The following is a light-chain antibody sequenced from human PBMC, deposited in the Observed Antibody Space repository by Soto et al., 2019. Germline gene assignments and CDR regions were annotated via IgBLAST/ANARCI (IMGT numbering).Light chain of an antibody. J-gene: IGLJ1*01. CDR3: CSYAGSSTPYV. Sequence: QSALTQPASVSGSPGQSITISCTGTSSDVGGYNYVSWYQQHPGKAPKVIIYDVNERPSGVPNRFSGSKSGNTASLTISGLQADDEADYYCCSYAGSSTPYVFGTGTKVTVL. V-gene: IGLV2-14*03. CDR2: DVN. CDR1: SSDVGGYNY.